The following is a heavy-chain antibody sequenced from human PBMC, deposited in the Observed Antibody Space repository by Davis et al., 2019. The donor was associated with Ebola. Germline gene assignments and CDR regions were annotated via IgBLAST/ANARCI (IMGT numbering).Heavy chain of an antibody. CDR3: TRGWLRGGMDV. CDR2: TYYSSKWYH. V-gene: IGHV6-1*01. Sequence: PSETLSLTCDTSGDTVSSIDGAWNWIRQSPSRGLEWLGRTYYSSKWYHDYAVSLKSRITINPDTSKNQFSLQLNSVTPEDTALYYCTRGWLRGGMDVWGEGTTVTV. D-gene: IGHD5-18*01. CDR1: GDTVSSIDGA. J-gene: IGHJ6*02.